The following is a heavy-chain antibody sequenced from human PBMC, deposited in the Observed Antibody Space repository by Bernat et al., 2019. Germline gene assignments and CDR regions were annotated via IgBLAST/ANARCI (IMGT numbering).Heavy chain of an antibody. CDR3: ARGGRRF. Sequence: EMQLEESGGGLVEPGGSLRLSCVASGFSFSNYSMNWVRQTPGKGLEWVSSISSASTYIFYADSVKGRFTISRDNAKNSLYLQMNSLRAEDTAVYYCARGGRRFWGQGTLVTVSS. J-gene: IGHJ4*02. CDR2: ISSASTYI. CDR1: GFSFSNYS. V-gene: IGHV3-21*06.